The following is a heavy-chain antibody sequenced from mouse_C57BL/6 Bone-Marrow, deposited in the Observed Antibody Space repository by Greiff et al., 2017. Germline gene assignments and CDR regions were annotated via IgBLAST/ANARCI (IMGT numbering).Heavy chain of an antibody. V-gene: IGHV3-6*01. CDR2: ISYDGSN. CDR1: GYSITSGYY. D-gene: IGHD2-4*01. Sequence: EVKLMESGPGLVKPSQSLSLTCSVTGYSITSGYYWNWIRQFPGNKLEWMGYISYDGSNNYNPSLKNRISITRDTSKNQFFLKLNSVTTEDTATYYCAREGIYDYDDYAMDYWGQGTSVTVSS. J-gene: IGHJ4*01. CDR3: AREGIYDYDDYAMDY.